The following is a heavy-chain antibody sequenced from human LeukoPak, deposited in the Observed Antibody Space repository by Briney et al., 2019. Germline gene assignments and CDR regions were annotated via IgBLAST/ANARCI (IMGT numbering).Heavy chain of an antibody. J-gene: IGHJ4*02. CDR3: ARDSGMYYYGSGSSFDC. CDR1: GFTFTSYG. Sequence: ASVKVSCKASGFTFTSYGISWVRQAPGQGLEWMGWISAYNGNTNYAQKLQGRVTITTDTSTSTAYMELRSLRSDDTAVYYCARDSGMYYYGSGSSFDCWGQGTLVTVSS. V-gene: IGHV1-18*01. CDR2: ISAYNGNT. D-gene: IGHD3-10*01.